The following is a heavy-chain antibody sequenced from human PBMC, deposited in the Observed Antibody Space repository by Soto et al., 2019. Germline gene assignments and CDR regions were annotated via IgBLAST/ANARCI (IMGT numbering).Heavy chain of an antibody. Sequence: SETLCLTCPVSGGSISSYYWSWIRQPPGKGLEWIGYISYSGSTNYNPSLKSRVTISVDTSKNQFSLKLSSVTAADTAVYYCARAYSSSWYQNFLDYWGQGTLVTSPQ. J-gene: IGHJ4*02. CDR2: ISYSGST. D-gene: IGHD6-13*01. V-gene: IGHV4-59*01. CDR1: GGSISSYY. CDR3: ARAYSSSWYQNFLDY.